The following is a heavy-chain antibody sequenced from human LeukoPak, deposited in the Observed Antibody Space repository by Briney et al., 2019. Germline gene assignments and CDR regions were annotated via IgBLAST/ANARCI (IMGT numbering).Heavy chain of an antibody. D-gene: IGHD1-26*01. CDR3: ARDLLYGASFEY. Sequence: SETLSLTCSVSGGSISSSSYYWGWLRQPPGKGLEWIGSSYYSGSTYYNPSLKSRVTISVDTSKNQFSLKLSSVTAADTAVYYCARDLLYGASFEYWGQGTLVTVSS. CDR1: GGSISSSSYY. V-gene: IGHV4-39*07. J-gene: IGHJ4*02. CDR2: SYYSGST.